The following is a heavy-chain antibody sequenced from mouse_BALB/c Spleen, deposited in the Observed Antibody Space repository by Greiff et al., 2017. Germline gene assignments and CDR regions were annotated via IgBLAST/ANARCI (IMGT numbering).Heavy chain of an antibody. V-gene: IGHV5-12-1*01. D-gene: IGHD2-1*01. Sequence: EVKLMESGGGLVKPGGSLKLSCAASGFAFSSYDMSWVRQTPEKRLEWVAYISSGGGSTYYPDTVKGRFTISRDNAKNTLYLQMSSLKSEDTAMYYCARHALYGNYPIDDWGQGTTLTVAS. CDR3: ARHALYGNYPIDD. J-gene: IGHJ2*01. CDR1: GFAFSSYD. CDR2: ISSGGGST.